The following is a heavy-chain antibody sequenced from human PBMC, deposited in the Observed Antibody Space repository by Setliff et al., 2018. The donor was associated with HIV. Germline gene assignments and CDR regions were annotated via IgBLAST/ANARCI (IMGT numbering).Heavy chain of an antibody. V-gene: IGHV3-23*01. CDR1: GFTFNTYA. Sequence: GGSLRLSCAASGFTFNTYAMSWVRQAPGKGLEWVSVICGSGASTFYADSVKGRFTISRDNSKSTLYLQMNGLRVEDTAVYYCAKDGISGGAYPPYYFDYWGHGTLVTVSS. CDR3: AKDGISGGAYPPYYFDY. D-gene: IGHD2-15*01. CDR2: ICGSGAST. J-gene: IGHJ4*01.